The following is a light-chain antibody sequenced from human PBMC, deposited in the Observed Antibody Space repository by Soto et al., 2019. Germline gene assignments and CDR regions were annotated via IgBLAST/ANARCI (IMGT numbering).Light chain of an antibody. V-gene: IGKV1-39*01. Sequence: DIQMTQSPSSLSASVGDRVTITCRASQSIRTYLNWYQQKPGKAPKPLIYTASSLQSAVPSRFSGSGSRTDFTLTISSLQPEDFATYYCHQSDTTPHTFGQGTKLEIK. CDR1: QSIRTY. CDR2: TAS. CDR3: HQSDTTPHT. J-gene: IGKJ2*01.